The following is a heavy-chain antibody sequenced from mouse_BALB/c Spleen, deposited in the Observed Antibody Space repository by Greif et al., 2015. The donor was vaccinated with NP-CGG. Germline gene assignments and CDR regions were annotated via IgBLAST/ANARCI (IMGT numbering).Heavy chain of an antibody. Sequence: QVQLHQSGAELVKPGASVKLSCKASGYTFTSYWMHWVKQRPGQGLEWIGEIDPSDSYTNYNQKFKGKATLTVDKSSSTAYMQLSSLTSEDSAVYYCARKDNRGYAMDYWGQGSSVTVSS. CDR1: GYTFTSYW. J-gene: IGHJ4*01. V-gene: IGHV1-69*02. D-gene: IGHD1-3*01. CDR2: IDPSDSYT. CDR3: ARKDNRGYAMDY.